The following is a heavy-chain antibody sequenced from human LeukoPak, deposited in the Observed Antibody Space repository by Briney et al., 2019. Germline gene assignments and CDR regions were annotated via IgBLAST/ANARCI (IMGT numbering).Heavy chain of an antibody. V-gene: IGHV4-34*01. CDR3: ARGPRYYYGSGSYLWYFDY. CDR2: INHSGST. Sequence: SETLSLTCTVSGGSFSGYYWSWIRQPPGKGLEWIGEINHSGSTNYNPSLKSRVTISVDTSKNQFSLKLSSVTAADTAVYYCARGPRYYYGSGSYLWYFDYWGQGTLVTVSS. CDR1: GGSFSGYY. J-gene: IGHJ4*02. D-gene: IGHD3-10*01.